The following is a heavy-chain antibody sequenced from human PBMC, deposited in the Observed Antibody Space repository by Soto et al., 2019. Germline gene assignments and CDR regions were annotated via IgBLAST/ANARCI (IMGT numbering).Heavy chain of an antibody. J-gene: IGHJ2*01. D-gene: IGHD2-15*01. CDR1: GGSFSGFY. Sequence: FKPSETLSLTCAVYGGSFSGFYWSWIRQPPGKGLEWIGEINHSGSTNYNPSLKSRVTISADTSKNQCSLQLSSVTAADTAVYYCVSKLGSCTGGSCNWYFDLWGSGTLVTVSS. CDR3: VSKLGSCTGGSCNWYFDL. CDR2: INHSGST. V-gene: IGHV4-34*01.